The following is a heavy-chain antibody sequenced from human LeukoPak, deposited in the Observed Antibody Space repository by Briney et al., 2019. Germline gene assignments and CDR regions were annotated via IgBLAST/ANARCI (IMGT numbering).Heavy chain of an antibody. D-gene: IGHD6-19*01. CDR3: ARESSGWYLDY. CDR1: GFTFSSYW. V-gene: IGHV3-7*01. Sequence: GGSLRLSCAASGFTFSSYWMSWVRQAPGRGLEWVANIKQDGSEKYYVDSVKGRFTISRDNAKNSLYLQMNSLRAEDTAVYYCARESSGWYLDYWGQGTLVTVSS. CDR2: IKQDGSEK. J-gene: IGHJ4*02.